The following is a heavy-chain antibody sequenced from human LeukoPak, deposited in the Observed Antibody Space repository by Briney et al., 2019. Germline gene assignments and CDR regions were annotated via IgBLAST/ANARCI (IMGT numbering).Heavy chain of an antibody. CDR2: ISGSGGST. J-gene: IGHJ4*02. V-gene: IGHV3-23*01. D-gene: IGHD4-17*01. Sequence: PGGSLRLSCAASGFTFSSYAMSWVRQAPGKGLEWVSAISGSGGSTYYADSAKGRFTISRDNSKNTLYLQMNSLRAEDTAVYYCAKAYGPNSGYFDYWGQGTLVTVSS. CDR1: GFTFSSYA. CDR3: AKAYGPNSGYFDY.